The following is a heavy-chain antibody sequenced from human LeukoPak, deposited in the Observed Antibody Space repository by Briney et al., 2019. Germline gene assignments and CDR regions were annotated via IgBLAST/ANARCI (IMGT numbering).Heavy chain of an antibody. Sequence: GGSLRLSCAASGFTFSSSAMSWVRQAPGKGLEWVSAISNNGGYTYYADSVQGRFTISRDNSKSTLCLQMNSLRSGDTAVYYCATDYYDSSGYSWGQGTLVTVSS. CDR1: GFTFSSSA. V-gene: IGHV3-23*01. CDR2: ISNNGGYT. J-gene: IGHJ4*02. D-gene: IGHD3-22*01. CDR3: ATDYYDSSGYS.